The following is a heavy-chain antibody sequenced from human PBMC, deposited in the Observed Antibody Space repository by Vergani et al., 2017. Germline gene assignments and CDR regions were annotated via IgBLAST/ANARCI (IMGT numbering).Heavy chain of an antibody. CDR2: IYTSGST. Sequence: QVQLQESGPGLVKPSQTLSLTCTVSVVSISSGSYYWSWIRQPAGKGLEWIGRIYTSGSTNYNPSLKSRVTISVDTSKNQFSLKLSAVTAADTAVYYCAGEVSGGWVSWFDPWGQGTLVTVSS. V-gene: IGHV4-61*02. J-gene: IGHJ5*02. CDR3: AGEVSGGWVSWFDP. D-gene: IGHD6-19*01. CDR1: VVSISSGSYY.